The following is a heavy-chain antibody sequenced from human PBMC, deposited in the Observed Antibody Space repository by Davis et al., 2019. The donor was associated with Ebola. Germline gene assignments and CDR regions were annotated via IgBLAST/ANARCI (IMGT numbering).Heavy chain of an antibody. CDR2: INHSGST. V-gene: IGHV4-34*01. D-gene: IGHD3-22*01. J-gene: IGHJ4*02. CDR3: ARRGYYYDSRKFDY. Sequence: SETLSLTRAVYGGSFSGHYWSWIRQPPGKGLEWIGEINHSGSTNYNPPLKSRVTISVDTSKNQFSLKLSSVTAADTAVYYCARRGYYYDSRKFDYWGQGTLVTVSS. CDR1: GGSFSGHY.